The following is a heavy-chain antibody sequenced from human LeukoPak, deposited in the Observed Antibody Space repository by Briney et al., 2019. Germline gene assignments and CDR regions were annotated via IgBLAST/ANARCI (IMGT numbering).Heavy chain of an antibody. J-gene: IGHJ4*02. D-gene: IGHD3-22*01. V-gene: IGHV4-59*01. Sequence: SETLSLTCTVSDGSISSYYWSWIRQPPGKGLEWIGYIYYSGSTNYNPSLKSRVTISVDTSKNQFSLKLSSVTAADTAVYYCARGGNHRYYYDSSGYYYWGQGTLVTVSS. CDR3: ARGGNHRYYYDSSGYYY. CDR1: DGSISSYY. CDR2: IYYSGST.